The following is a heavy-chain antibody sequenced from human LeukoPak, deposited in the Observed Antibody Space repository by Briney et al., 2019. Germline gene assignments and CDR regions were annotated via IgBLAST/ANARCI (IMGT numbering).Heavy chain of an antibody. CDR2: IYYSGST. Sequence: TSETLSLTCSVSGGSISSSSHYWDWIRQPPGEGLEWIGSIYYSGSTYYNPSLKSRVTISVDTSKNQFSLKLISVTAADTAVYYCARGGYYFDYWGQGTLVTVSS. CDR1: GGSISSSSHY. V-gene: IGHV4-39*07. CDR3: ARGGYYFDY. J-gene: IGHJ4*02.